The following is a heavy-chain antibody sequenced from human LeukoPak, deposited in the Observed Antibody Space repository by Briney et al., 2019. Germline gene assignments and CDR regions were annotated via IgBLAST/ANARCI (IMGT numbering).Heavy chain of an antibody. J-gene: IGHJ4*02. V-gene: IGHV1-18*01. D-gene: IGHD3-22*01. CDR2: ISAYNGNT. CDR3: ARGSPPRRNYDSRGYYSYYFDY. CDR1: GYTFTSYG. Sequence: ASVKVSCKASGYTFTSYGISWVRQAPGQGLEWMGWISAYNGNTHYAQKLQGRVTMTTDKSTSTVYLELRSLRSDDTAGYYCARGSPPRRNYDSRGYYSYYFDYWGQGTLVTVSS.